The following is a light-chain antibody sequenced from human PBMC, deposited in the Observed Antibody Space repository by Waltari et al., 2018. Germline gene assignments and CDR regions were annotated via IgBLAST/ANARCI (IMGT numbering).Light chain of an antibody. V-gene: IGKV3-11*01. Sequence: EIVLTQSPATLSLSPGDTATLSCRASQSVSSYLAWYQQKTGQAPRLLIYDASSRATGIPARFSAGGSGTDFTLTIISLEPEDFAIYYCQQRSNWPPMYTFGQGTKLEIK. CDR1: QSVSSY. CDR3: QQRSNWPPMYT. J-gene: IGKJ2*01. CDR2: DAS.